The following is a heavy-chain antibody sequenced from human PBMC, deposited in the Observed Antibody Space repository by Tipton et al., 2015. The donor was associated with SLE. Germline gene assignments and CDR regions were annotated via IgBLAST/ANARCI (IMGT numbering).Heavy chain of an antibody. CDR2: ISYDGSNK. CDR1: GFTFSSYA. CDR3: ARAARGGSYYYYYMDV. V-gene: IGHV3-30-3*01. J-gene: IGHJ6*03. D-gene: IGHD3-16*01. Sequence: RSLRLSCAASGFTFSSYAMHWVRQAPGKGLEWVAVISYDGSNKYYADSVKGRFTFSRDNSKNTLYLQMNSLRAEDTAVYYCARAARGGSYYYYYMDVWGKGTTVTVSS.